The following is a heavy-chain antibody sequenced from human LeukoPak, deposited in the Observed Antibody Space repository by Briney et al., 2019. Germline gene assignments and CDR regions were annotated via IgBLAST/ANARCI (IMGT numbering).Heavy chain of an antibody. D-gene: IGHD5-18*01. Sequence: GGSLRLSCAASGFTFSSYSMNWVRQAPGKGLEWVLSISSSSSYIYYADSVKGRFTISRDNAKNSLYLQMNSLRAEDTAVYYCARVLGGYSYGYLGYYFDYWGQGTLVTVSS. CDR1: GFTFSSYS. J-gene: IGHJ4*02. V-gene: IGHV3-21*01. CDR2: ISSSSSYI. CDR3: ARVLGGYSYGYLGYYFDY.